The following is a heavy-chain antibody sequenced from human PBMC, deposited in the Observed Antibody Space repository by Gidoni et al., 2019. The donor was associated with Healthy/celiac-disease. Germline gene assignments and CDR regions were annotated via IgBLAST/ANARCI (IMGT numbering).Heavy chain of an antibody. CDR1: GFTFDDYA. CDR2: ISWNSGSI. Sequence: EVQLVESGGGWVQPGRSLRLSCAASGFTFDDYAMHWVRQAPGKGLEWVSGISWNSGSIGYADSVKGRFTISRDNAKNSLYLQMNSLRAEDTALYYCAKSTLRDYFDYWGQGTLVTVSS. CDR3: AKSTLRDYFDY. J-gene: IGHJ4*02. V-gene: IGHV3-9*01.